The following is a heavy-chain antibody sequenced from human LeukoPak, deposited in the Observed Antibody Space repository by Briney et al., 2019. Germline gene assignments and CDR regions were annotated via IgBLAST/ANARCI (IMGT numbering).Heavy chain of an antibody. Sequence: SETLSLTCTVSGFFIANNNYWGWIRQSPGKGLEWMESIHHSGSRFETGSTHYNPSFRGRISVSADPSKNHFSLTLRSVTAADTGVYFCARNASSGFFNDWSQGTLVTVSS. CDR1: GFFIANNNY. CDR2: IHHSGSRFETGST. J-gene: IGHJ1*01. D-gene: IGHD6-19*01. V-gene: IGHV4-38-2*02. CDR3: ARNASSGFFND.